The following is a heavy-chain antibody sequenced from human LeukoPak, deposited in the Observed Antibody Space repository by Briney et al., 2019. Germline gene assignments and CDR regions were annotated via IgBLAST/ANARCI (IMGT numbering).Heavy chain of an antibody. J-gene: IGHJ4*02. CDR2: ISGSGGGT. CDR3: AKDVGMVRGLVFDS. D-gene: IGHD3-10*01. CDR1: GFTFSSYA. Sequence: GGSLRLSCAASGFTFSSYAMNWVRQASGKGLEWVSAISGSGGGTYYADSVKGRFTISRDNSKNTLYLQMNSLRAEDTAVYFCAKDVGMVRGLVFDSWGQGTLVTVSS. V-gene: IGHV3-23*01.